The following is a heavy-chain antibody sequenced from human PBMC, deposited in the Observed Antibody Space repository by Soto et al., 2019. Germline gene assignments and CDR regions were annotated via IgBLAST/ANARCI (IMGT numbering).Heavy chain of an antibody. CDR1: GFMFTSSA. Sequence: GASVKVSCKTSGFMFTSSAVQWVRQARGQRLEWIGWVVVGSGDTHYPQHFQERVTHTRDISTGTAYMELSSLRSEDTAVYYCAAVPVLRFLEWLPAYFDYWGQGTLVTVSS. D-gene: IGHD3-3*01. CDR2: VVVGSGDT. V-gene: IGHV1-58*01. J-gene: IGHJ4*02. CDR3: AAVPVLRFLEWLPAYFDY.